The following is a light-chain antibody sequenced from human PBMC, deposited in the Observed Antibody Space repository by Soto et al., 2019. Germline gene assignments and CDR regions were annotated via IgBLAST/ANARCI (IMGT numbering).Light chain of an antibody. CDR3: QQTHSSPPT. Sequence: DVQMTQSPSSVSASVGDRVTITCRASQGIGTWLAWYQQKPGKAPNLLIHASSSLQSGVPSRFSGSGSWTAFTRTISSLQPDDFETYDWQQTHSSPPTFGPGTKVDIK. J-gene: IGKJ3*01. CDR1: QGIGTW. CDR2: ASS. V-gene: IGKV1-12*01.